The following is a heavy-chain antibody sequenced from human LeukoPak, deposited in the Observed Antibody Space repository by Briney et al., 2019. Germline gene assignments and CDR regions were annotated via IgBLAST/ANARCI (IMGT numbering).Heavy chain of an antibody. CDR3: ATTVGNWFDP. J-gene: IGHJ5*02. CDR1: GYSISSGYY. Sequence: SETLSLTCTVSGYSISSGYYWGWIRQPPGKGLEWIGSIYHSGSTYYNPSLKSRVTISVDTSKNQFSLKLSSVTAADTAVYYCATTVGNWFDPWGQGTLVTVSS. CDR2: IYHSGST. D-gene: IGHD4-11*01. V-gene: IGHV4-38-2*02.